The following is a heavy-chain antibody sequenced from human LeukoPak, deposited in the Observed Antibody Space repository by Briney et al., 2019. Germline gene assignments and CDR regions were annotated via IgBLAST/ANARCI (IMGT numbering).Heavy chain of an antibody. D-gene: IGHD3-22*01. CDR1: GFTFSSYW. Sequence: GGSLRLSCAASGFTFSSYWMSWVRQAPGKGLEWVANIKQDGSEKYYVDSVKGRFTISRDNAKNSLYLQMNSLRAEDTAVYYCARNRDYFGSSGYYMNYWGQGTLVTVSS. J-gene: IGHJ4*02. V-gene: IGHV3-7*01. CDR2: IKQDGSEK. CDR3: ARNRDYFGSSGYYMNY.